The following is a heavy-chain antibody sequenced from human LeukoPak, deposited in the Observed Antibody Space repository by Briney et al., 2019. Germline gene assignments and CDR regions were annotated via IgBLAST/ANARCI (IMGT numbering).Heavy chain of an antibody. CDR2: ISYDGSNK. J-gene: IGHJ4*02. CDR3: ARSSRRTFDY. Sequence: GRSPRLSCAASGFTFSSYAMHWVRQAPGKGLEWVAVISYDGSNKYYADSVKGRFTISRDNSKNTLYLQMNSLRAEDTAVYYCARSSRRTFDYWGQGTLVTVSS. V-gene: IGHV3-30-3*01. CDR1: GFTFSSYA. D-gene: IGHD2-2*01.